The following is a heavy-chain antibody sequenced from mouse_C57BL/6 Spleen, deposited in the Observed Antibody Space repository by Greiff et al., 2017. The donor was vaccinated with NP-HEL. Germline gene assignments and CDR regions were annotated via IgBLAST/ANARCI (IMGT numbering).Heavy chain of an antibody. CDR2: ISYSGST. CDR1: GYSIPSDY. J-gene: IGHJ4*01. V-gene: IGHV3-8*01. Sequence: EVKLMESGPGLAKPSQTLSLTCSVTGYSIPSDYWNWIRKFPGNKLEYMGYISYSGSTYYNPSLKSRISITRDTSKNQYYLQLNSVTTEDTATYYCARYRNRYYAMDYWGQGTSVTVSS. CDR3: ARYRNRYYAMDY.